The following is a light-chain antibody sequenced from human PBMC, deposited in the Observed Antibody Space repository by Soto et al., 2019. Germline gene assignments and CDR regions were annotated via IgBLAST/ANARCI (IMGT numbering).Light chain of an antibody. CDR2: KAS. J-gene: IGKJ1*01. CDR3: QQYNSYWT. V-gene: IGKV1-5*03. Sequence: DIQMTQSPSTLSASVGDRVTITCRASQNIDSWLAWYQQKPGKAPKLLIYKASSLETGVPSRFSGSGSGTEFTLTIDSLQPDDFATYYCQQYNSYWTFGQGTTVEIK. CDR1: QNIDSW.